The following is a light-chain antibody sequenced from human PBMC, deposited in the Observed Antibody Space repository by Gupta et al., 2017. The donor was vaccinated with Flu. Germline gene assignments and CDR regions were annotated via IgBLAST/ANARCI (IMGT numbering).Light chain of an antibody. CDR2: DND. Sequence: QSVLTQPPSVSATPGQKVTISCPGTSSSIGINDVSWYQQVPGTAPKLLIYDNDKRPSDVSDRFSASKSGTSATLDIIGLQTGDGADYYCGTWDSSQLAWVFGGGTALTVL. CDR3: GTWDSSQLAWV. J-gene: IGLJ3*02. V-gene: IGLV1-51*01. CDR1: SSSIGIND.